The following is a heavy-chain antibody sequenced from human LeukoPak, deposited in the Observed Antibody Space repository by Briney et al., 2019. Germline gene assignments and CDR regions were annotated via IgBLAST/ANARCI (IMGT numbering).Heavy chain of an antibody. CDR2: INPSGGST. Sequence: ASVKVSCKASGYTFTSYYMHWVRQAPGQGLEWMGIINPSGGSTSYAQKFQGRVTMTRDTSTSTVYMELSSLRSEDTAVYYCARARTMVTGHYHYGMDVWGQGTTVTVSS. V-gene: IGHV1-46*01. CDR3: ARARTMVTGHYHYGMDV. CDR1: GYTFTSYY. J-gene: IGHJ6*02. D-gene: IGHD5-18*01.